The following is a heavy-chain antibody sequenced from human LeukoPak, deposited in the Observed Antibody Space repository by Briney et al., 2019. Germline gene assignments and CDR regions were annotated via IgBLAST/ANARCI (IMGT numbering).Heavy chain of an antibody. CDR2: IYYTGST. CDR3: AREIGYSYHI. D-gene: IGHD5-18*01. V-gene: IGHV4-59*01. Sequence: SETLSLTCTVSGGSITNYYWTWIRQPPGKGLEWIGYIYYTGSTNYNPSLKSRVTMSVDTSKNQFSLKLSSVTAAGTAVYYCAREIGYSYHIWGQGTLVTVSS. CDR1: GGSITNYY. J-gene: IGHJ4*02.